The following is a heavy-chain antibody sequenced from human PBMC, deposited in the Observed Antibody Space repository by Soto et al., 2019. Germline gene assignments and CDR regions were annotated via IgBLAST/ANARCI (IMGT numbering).Heavy chain of an antibody. V-gene: IGHV3-23*01. CDR3: AMAGELYYFDY. Sequence: EVQLLESGGGLVQPGGSLRLSCAASGFTFSHYAMSWVRQAPGKGLEWVSSISSSGSSTYYADSVKGRVTISTDHSKNILYLQMDNLRVEDTAIYYYAMAGELYYFDYRGQGTLVSVSS. J-gene: IGHJ4*02. CDR1: GFTFSHYA. CDR2: ISSSGSST. D-gene: IGHD1-26*01.